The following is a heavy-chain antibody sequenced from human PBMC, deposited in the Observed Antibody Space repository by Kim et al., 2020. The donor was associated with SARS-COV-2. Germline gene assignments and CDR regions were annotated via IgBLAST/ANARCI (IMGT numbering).Heavy chain of an antibody. V-gene: IGHV4-34*01. J-gene: IGHJ4*02. CDR1: GGSFSGYY. CDR3: ARGHYDFWSGYIRSFDY. Sequence: SETLSLTCAVYGGSFSGYYWSWIRQPPGKGLEWIGEINHSGSTNYNPSLKSRVTISVDTSKNQFSLKLSSVTAADTAVYYCARGHYDFWSGYIRSFDYWGQGALVIVS. D-gene: IGHD3-3*01. CDR2: INHSGST.